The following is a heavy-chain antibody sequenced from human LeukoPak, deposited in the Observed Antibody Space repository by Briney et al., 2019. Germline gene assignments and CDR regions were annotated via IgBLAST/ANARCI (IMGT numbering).Heavy chain of an antibody. J-gene: IGHJ4*02. CDR2: ISWNSGSI. CDR3: ASSAYDILTGYYDY. Sequence: GGSLRLSCAASGFTFDDYAMHWVRQAPGKGLEWVSGISWNSGSIGYADSVKGRFTISRDNAKNSLYLQMNSLRAEDTALYYCASSAYDILTGYYDYWGQGTLVTVSS. CDR1: GFTFDDYA. V-gene: IGHV3-9*01. D-gene: IGHD3-9*01.